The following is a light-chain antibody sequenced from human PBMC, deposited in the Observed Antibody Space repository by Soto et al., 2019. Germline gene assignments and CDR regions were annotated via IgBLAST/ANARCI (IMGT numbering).Light chain of an antibody. CDR1: QTVGSTY. CDR3: QHYGSSPWT. CDR2: DAC. Sequence: EIVSTQSPGTLAFSPGERASLSCGASQTVGSTYVAWYQQKPGLAPRLPIYDACSRATAIPYRFSGSGSGTDFTLTISRLEPEDFAVYYCQHYGSSPWTFDQGTKVEL. V-gene: IGKV3D-20*01. J-gene: IGKJ1*01.